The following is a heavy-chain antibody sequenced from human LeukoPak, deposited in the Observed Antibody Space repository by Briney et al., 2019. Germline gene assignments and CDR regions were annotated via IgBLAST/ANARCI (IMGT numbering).Heavy chain of an antibody. J-gene: IGHJ3*02. V-gene: IGHV4-59*08. CDR2: IYYSGST. CDR3: ARRVRYCSGGSCPYDAFDI. D-gene: IGHD2-15*01. CDR1: GGSISSYY. Sequence: PSETLSLTCTVSGGSISSYYWSWIRQPPGKGLEWIGYIYYSGSTNYNPSLKSRVTISVDTSKNQFSLKLSSVTAADTAVYYCARRVRYCSGGSCPYDAFDIWGQGTMVTVSS.